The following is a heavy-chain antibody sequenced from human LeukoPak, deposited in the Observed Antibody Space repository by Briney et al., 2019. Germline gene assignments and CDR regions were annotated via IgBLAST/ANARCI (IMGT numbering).Heavy chain of an antibody. Sequence: GGSLRLXCAASGFTFSSYEMNWVRPAPGKGLEWVSYISSSGSTIYYADSVKGRFTISRDNAKNSLYLQMNSLRTEDTAVYYCASGQLWPYFDYWGQGTLVTVSS. V-gene: IGHV3-48*03. CDR1: GFTFSSYE. CDR3: ASGQLWPYFDY. D-gene: IGHD5-18*01. J-gene: IGHJ4*02. CDR2: ISSSGSTI.